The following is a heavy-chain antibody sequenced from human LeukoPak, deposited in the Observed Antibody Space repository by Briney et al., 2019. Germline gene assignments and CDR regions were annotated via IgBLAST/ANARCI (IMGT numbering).Heavy chain of an antibody. Sequence: GGSLRLSCEASGFTFDNYVMHWVRQAPGKGLEWVAFLRYDGITKFYADSVKGRFTISRDNSKNTLYLQMNSLRAEDTAVYYCAKDRYYYDSSGYWGVDYWGQGTLVTVSS. D-gene: IGHD3-22*01. J-gene: IGHJ4*02. CDR1: GFTFDNYV. CDR2: LRYDGITK. V-gene: IGHV3-30*02. CDR3: AKDRYYYDSSGYWGVDY.